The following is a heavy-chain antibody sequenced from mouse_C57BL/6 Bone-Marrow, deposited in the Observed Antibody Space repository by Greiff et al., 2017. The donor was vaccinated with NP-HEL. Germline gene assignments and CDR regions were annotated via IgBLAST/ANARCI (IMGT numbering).Heavy chain of an antibody. CDR1: GFTFSDYG. D-gene: IGHD1-1*01. Sequence: EVKLMESGGGLVQPGGSLKLSCAASGFTFSDYGMAWVRQAPRKGPEWVAFISNLAYSIYYADTVTGRFTLSRENAKNTLYLELSRLRSEDTAMYYCARQGSYWYFDVWGTGTPVTVSS. V-gene: IGHV5-15*01. J-gene: IGHJ1*03. CDR3: ARQGSYWYFDV. CDR2: ISNLAYSI.